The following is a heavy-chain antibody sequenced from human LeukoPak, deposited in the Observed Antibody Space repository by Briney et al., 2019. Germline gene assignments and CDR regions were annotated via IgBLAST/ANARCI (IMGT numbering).Heavy chain of an antibody. D-gene: IGHD2-2*01. CDR3: AKERRSDCSSTSCHHDC. CDR2: IRNDGSKN. V-gene: IGHV3-30*02. J-gene: IGHJ4*02. Sequence: GGSLRLSCAASGFTFSDYGMHWVRQAPGRGLEWMTSIRNDGSKNYYTDSVKGRFTISRDNSKNTLYLQMNSLRTEDTAVYYCAKERRSDCSSTSCHHDCWGQGTLVTVSS. CDR1: GFTFSDYG.